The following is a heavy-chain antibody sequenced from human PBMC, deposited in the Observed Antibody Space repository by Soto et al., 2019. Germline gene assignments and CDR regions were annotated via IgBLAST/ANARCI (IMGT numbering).Heavy chain of an antibody. Sequence: EVQLVESGGGLVKPGGSLRLSCATYGFTFNDAWLSWVRQPPGKGLAWVGRLKGRHVGGTIDYAAPVTGRFTISSDESQTTLHLQMSSLKIEDTAVYYCTTEYGYRSGQNEPWGQGALVTVSS. D-gene: IGHD6-19*01. J-gene: IGHJ5*02. CDR2: LKGRHVGGTI. V-gene: IGHV3-15*07. CDR1: GFTFNDAW. CDR3: TTEYGYRSGQNEP.